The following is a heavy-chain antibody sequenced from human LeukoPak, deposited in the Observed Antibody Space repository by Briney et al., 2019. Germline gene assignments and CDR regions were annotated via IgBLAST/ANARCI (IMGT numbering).Heavy chain of an antibody. CDR1: GGSISSSRYY. J-gene: IGHJ4*02. D-gene: IGHD3-22*01. Sequence: SETLSLTCTVSGGSISSSRYYWGYIRRPPGKGLEWLGSIYYTGSTYYNPSLKSRVTVSVDTSKNQFSLKLRSVTAADTAVYYCARRPGYYDSIDSWGQGTLVTVFS. CDR2: IYYTGST. V-gene: IGHV4-39*01. CDR3: ARRPGYYDSIDS.